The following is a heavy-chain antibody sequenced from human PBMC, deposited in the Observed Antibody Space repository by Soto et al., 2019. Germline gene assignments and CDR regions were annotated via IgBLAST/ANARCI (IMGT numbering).Heavy chain of an antibody. CDR1: GDSITNNHW. V-gene: IGHV4-4*02. CDR2: ISHTGIA. CDR3: VSIRGTYYYGLDI. J-gene: IGHJ6*02. Sequence: QLQRRESGPGLVKPSGSLSLTCTVYGDSITNNHWWSWVRQPPGKGPELIGEISHTGIANYNPSPEMRIAFSVDKSKNQFLVSLTSVTAADTAVYYCVSIRGTYYYGLDIWGEGTTVSVSS. D-gene: IGHD3-16*01.